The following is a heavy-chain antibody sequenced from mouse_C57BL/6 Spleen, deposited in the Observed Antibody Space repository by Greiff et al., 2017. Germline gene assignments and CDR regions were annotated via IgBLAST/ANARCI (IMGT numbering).Heavy chain of an antibody. CDR3: ARGAVVATWYFDV. D-gene: IGHD1-1*01. J-gene: IGHJ1*03. Sequence: QVQLQQPGAELVMPGASVKLSCKASGYTFTSYWMHWVKQRPGQGLEWIGGIDPSDSYTNYNQKFKGKSTLTVDKSSSTAYMQLSSLTSEDSAVYYCARGAVVATWYFDVWGTGTTVTVAS. CDR1: GYTFTSYW. V-gene: IGHV1-69*01. CDR2: IDPSDSYT.